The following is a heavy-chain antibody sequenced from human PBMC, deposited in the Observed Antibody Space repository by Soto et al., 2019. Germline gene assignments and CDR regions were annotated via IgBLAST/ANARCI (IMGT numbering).Heavy chain of an antibody. CDR3: AKDMSPRIAVAGIDY. J-gene: IGHJ4*02. CDR1: GFTFDDYA. Sequence: EVQLVESGGGLVQPGRSLRLSCAASGFTFDDYAMHWVRQAPGKGLEWVSGISWNSGSIGYADSVKGRFTISRDNAKNSLYLQMNSLRAEDTALYYCAKDMSPRIAVAGIDYWGQGTLVTVSS. V-gene: IGHV3-9*01. CDR2: ISWNSGSI. D-gene: IGHD6-19*01.